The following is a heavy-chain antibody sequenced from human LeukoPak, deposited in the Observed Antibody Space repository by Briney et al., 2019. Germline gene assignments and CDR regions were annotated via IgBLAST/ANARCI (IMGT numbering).Heavy chain of an antibody. CDR2: ISAYNGNT. D-gene: IGHD3-3*01. Sequence: ASVKVSCKASGYTFTSYGISWVRQAPGQGLEWMGWISAYNGNTNYAQKLQGRVTMTTDTSTSTAYMELRSLRSDDTAVYYCARGDGVRFLEWLSYGMDVWAKGPRSPSP. CDR3: ARGDGVRFLEWLSYGMDV. J-gene: IGHJ6*02. V-gene: IGHV1-18*01. CDR1: GYTFTSYG.